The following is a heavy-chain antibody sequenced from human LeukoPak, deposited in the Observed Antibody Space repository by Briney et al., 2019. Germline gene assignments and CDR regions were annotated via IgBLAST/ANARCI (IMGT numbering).Heavy chain of an antibody. Sequence: GASVKVSCKASGYTFTSYHMHWVRQAPGQGLEWMGIINPFSGNTNHAQKFQGRVTMTRDTSTSTVYMELSSLRSDDTAVYYCARDYCSSTSCLFDYWGQGTLVTVSS. D-gene: IGHD2-2*01. CDR2: INPFSGNT. CDR1: GYTFTSYH. J-gene: IGHJ4*02. CDR3: ARDYCSSTSCLFDY. V-gene: IGHV1-46*01.